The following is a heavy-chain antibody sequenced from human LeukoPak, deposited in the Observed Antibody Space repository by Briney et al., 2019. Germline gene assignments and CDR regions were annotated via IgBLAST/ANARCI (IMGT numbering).Heavy chain of an antibody. V-gene: IGHV4-61*02. CDR1: GGSISSGSYY. CDR2: IYTSGST. Sequence: SETLSLTCTVSGGSISSGSYYWSWIRQPAGKGLEWIGRIYTSGSTNYNPSLKSRVTISVDTSKNQFSLKLSSVTAADTAVYYCASSQYYYDSSGEAYYFDYWGQGTLVTVSS. J-gene: IGHJ4*02. CDR3: ASSQYYYDSSGEAYYFDY. D-gene: IGHD3-22*01.